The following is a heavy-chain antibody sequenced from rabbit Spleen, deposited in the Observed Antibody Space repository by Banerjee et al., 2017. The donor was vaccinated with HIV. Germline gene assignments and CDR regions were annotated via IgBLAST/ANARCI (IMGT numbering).Heavy chain of an antibody. D-gene: IGHD7-1*01. CDR3: ARFYAGYGDFGFAAM. J-gene: IGHJ4*01. V-gene: IGHV1S45*01. CDR2: IDIGSSGFT. Sequence: QEQLVESGGGLVQPGGSLKLSCKASGFTINNDYYMCWVRQARGKGLEWIACIDIGSSGFTYFASWAIGRFTISKTSSTAVTLQMTSLTAADTATYFCARFYAGYGDFGFAAMWGPGTLVTVS. CDR1: GFTINNDYY.